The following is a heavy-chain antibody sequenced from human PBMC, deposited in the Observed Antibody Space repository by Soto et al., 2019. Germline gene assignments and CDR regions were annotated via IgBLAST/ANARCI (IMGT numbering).Heavy chain of an antibody. CDR2: ISAYNGNT. D-gene: IGHD6-13*01. CDR1: GYTFTSYG. Sequence: ASVKVSCKASGYTFTSYGISWVRQAPGQGLEWMGWISAYNGNTNYAQKLQGRVTMTTDTSTSTAYMELRSLRSDDTAVYYCARVRDGYDSPGIAAALYYWGQGTLVTVSS. V-gene: IGHV1-18*01. J-gene: IGHJ4*02. CDR3: ARVRDGYDSPGIAAALYY.